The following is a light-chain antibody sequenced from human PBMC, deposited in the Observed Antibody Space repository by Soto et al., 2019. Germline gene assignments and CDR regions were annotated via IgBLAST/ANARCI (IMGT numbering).Light chain of an antibody. CDR1: QRLTNNF. V-gene: IGKV3-20*01. CDR2: GAS. Sequence: EIVLTQSPVTLSLSPGERATLSCRASQRLTNNFLAWFQQRPGLAPRLFIYGASSRASGIPERFSGSGSGTDFALTISRLEPEDFAVYYCQQYGRSPFTFGQGTKLQIK. CDR3: QQYGRSPFT. J-gene: IGKJ2*01.